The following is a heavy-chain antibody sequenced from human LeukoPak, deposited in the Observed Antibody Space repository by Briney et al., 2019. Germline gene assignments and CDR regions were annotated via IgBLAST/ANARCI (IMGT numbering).Heavy chain of an antibody. CDR1: GFTFSSYA. J-gene: IGHJ2*01. Sequence: GGSLRLSCAASGFTFSSYAMSWVRQAPGKGLEWVSAISGSGGSTYYADSVKGRFTISRDDSKNTLYLQMNSLRAEDTAVYYCAKEETYYDILTTTWYFDLWGRGTLVTVSS. CDR3: AKEETYYDILTTTWYFDL. D-gene: IGHD3-9*01. CDR2: ISGSGGST. V-gene: IGHV3-23*01.